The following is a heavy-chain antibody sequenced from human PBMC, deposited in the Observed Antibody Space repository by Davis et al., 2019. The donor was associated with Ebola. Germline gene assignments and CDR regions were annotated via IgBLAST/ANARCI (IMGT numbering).Heavy chain of an antibody. V-gene: IGHV1-2*02. CDR1: GYTFTGYY. Sequence: ASVKVSCKASGYTFTGYYMHWVRQAPGQGLEWMGWINPNSGGTNYAQKFQGRVTMTRDTSISTAYMELSRLRSDDTAVYYCARTFLGYYYYMDVWGKGTTVTVSS. D-gene: IGHD2/OR15-2a*01. J-gene: IGHJ6*03. CDR3: ARTFLGYYYYMDV. CDR2: INPNSGGT.